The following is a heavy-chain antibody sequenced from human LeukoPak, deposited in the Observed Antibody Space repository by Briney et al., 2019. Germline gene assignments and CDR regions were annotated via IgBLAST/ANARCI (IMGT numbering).Heavy chain of an antibody. CDR2: INPNSGGT. J-gene: IGHJ4*02. CDR1: GYTFTGYY. V-gene: IGHV1-2*06. Sequence: VASVKVSCKASGYTFTGYYMHWVRQAPGQGLEWMGRINPNSGGTNYAQKFQGRVTMTRDTSISTAYMELSRLRSDDTAVYYCARVSYGDYYFDYWGQGTLVTVSS. CDR3: ARVSYGDYYFDY. D-gene: IGHD4-17*01.